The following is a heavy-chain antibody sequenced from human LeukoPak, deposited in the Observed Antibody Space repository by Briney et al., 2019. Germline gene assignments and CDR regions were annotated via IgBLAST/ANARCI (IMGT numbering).Heavy chain of an antibody. Sequence: GRSLRLSCAASGFTFSSYGMHWVRQAPGKGLEWVAVISYDGSNKYYADSVKGRFTISRDNSKNTLYLQMNSLRAEDMAVYYCAKWRSVLTPPDVWGKGTTVTISS. J-gene: IGHJ6*04. CDR3: AKWRSVLTPPDV. CDR1: GFTFSSYG. V-gene: IGHV3-30*18. D-gene: IGHD2-8*01. CDR2: ISYDGSNK.